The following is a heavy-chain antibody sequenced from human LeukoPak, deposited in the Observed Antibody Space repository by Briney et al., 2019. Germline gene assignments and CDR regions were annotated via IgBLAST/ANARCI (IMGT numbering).Heavy chain of an antibody. Sequence: PGGSLRLSCAASGFTFSSYAMGWVRQAPGKGLEWVSAISGSGGSTYYADSVKGRFTISRDNSKNTLYLQMSSLRAEDTAVYYCAKAMRSSGYYSFDYWGQGTLVTVSS. D-gene: IGHD3-22*01. CDR2: ISGSGGST. V-gene: IGHV3-23*01. J-gene: IGHJ4*02. CDR1: GFTFSSYA. CDR3: AKAMRSSGYYSFDY.